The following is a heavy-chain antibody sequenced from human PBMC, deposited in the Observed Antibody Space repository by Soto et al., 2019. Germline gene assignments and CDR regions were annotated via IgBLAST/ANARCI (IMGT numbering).Heavy chain of an antibody. D-gene: IGHD1-1*01. J-gene: IGHJ3*01. CDR2: MYYTVNT. Sequence: QLRLQESGPGLVRPSEPLSLTCTVSGGSISSGTSYWGWIRQSPGKGLEWIGSMYYTVNTDYNSSLKSGANISVDMSKNQFSLKLSSVTAADSGVDFCAIVRTINNWSSFDVWGQGSLVNVS. CDR3: AIVRTINNWSSFDV. CDR1: GGSISSGTSY. V-gene: IGHV4-39*01.